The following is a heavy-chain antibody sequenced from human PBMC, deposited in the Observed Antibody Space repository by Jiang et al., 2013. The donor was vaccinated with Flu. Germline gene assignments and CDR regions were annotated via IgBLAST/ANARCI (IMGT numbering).Heavy chain of an antibody. J-gene: IGHJ6*02. Sequence: QLVESGGGVVQPGRSLRLSCAASGFTFSSYAMHWVRQAPGKGLEWVAVISYDGSNKYYADSVKGRFTISRDNSKNTLYLQMNSLRAEDTAVYYCAGSGYSSSWYSTYYYYGMDVWGQGTTVTVSS. CDR1: GFTFSSYA. CDR2: ISYDGSNK. CDR3: AGSGYSSSWYSTYYYYGMDV. D-gene: IGHD6-13*01. V-gene: IGHV3-30-3*01.